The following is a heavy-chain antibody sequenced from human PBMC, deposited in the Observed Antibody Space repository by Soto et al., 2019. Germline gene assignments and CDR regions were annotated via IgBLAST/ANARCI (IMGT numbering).Heavy chain of an antibody. D-gene: IGHD5-18*01. CDR1: GFTFTSYG. Sequence: QAHLVESGGGVVQPGRSLRLSCAASGFTFTSYGMHWVRQAPGTRLEWVAVISYDGGLQHYADSVKGRFTISRDNSKNMVLLQMNSLRAEDTAVYYCVSDRGYGHASVPYSRGQGTLVIVSS. V-gene: IGHV3-30*03. J-gene: IGHJ5*01. CDR2: ISYDGGLQ. CDR3: VSDRGYGHASVPYS.